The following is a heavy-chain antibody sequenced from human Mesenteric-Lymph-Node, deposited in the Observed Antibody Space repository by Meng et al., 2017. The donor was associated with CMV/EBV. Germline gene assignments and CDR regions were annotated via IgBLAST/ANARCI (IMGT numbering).Heavy chain of an antibody. CDR1: GYTFTGYY. D-gene: IGHD4-23*01. CDR3: AKTGGKGRRGFDP. CDR2: INPNSGGT. Sequence: KASGYTFTGYYIHWVRQAPGQGLEWMGWINPNSGGTNYAQKFQGRVTMTRDTSISTAYMELSRLRSDDTAVYYCAKTGGKGRRGFDPWGQGTLVTVSS. J-gene: IGHJ5*02. V-gene: IGHV1-2*02.